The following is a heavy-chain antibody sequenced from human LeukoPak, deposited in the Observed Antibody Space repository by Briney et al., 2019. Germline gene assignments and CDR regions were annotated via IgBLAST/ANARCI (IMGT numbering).Heavy chain of an antibody. CDR2: IYSGGST. J-gene: IGHJ6*02. D-gene: IGHD1-7*01. V-gene: IGHV3-53*01. CDR3: ARVRTGTTIESYYYYGMDV. Sequence: GGSLRLSCAASGFTVSSNYMSWVRQAPGKGLEWVSVIYSGGSTYYADSVKGRFTISRDNSKNTLYLQMNSLRAEDTAVYYCARVRTGTTIESYYYYGMDVWGQGTTVTVSS. CDR1: GFTVSSNY.